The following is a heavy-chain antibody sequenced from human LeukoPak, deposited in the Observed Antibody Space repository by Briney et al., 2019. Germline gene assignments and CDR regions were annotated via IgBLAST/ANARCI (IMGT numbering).Heavy chain of an antibody. D-gene: IGHD2-2*02. CDR1: GGSFSGYY. Sequence: SETLSLTCAVYGGSFSGYYWSWIRQPPGKGLEWIGEINHSGSTSYNPSLKSRVTISVDTSKNQFSLKLSSVTAADTTVYYCARDRGGYCSSTSCYRGWFDPWGQGTLVTVSS. V-gene: IGHV4-34*01. CDR2: INHSGST. CDR3: ARDRGGYCSSTSCYRGWFDP. J-gene: IGHJ5*02.